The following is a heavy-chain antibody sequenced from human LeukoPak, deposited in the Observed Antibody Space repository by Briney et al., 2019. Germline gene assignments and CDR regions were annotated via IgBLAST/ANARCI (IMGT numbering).Heavy chain of an antibody. J-gene: IGHJ4*02. CDR3: AKDQAQLFDY. CDR1: GFTFSSYG. CDR2: IRYDGSNK. V-gene: IGHV3-30*02. D-gene: IGHD3-10*01. Sequence: GGSLRLSCAASGFTFSSYGMHWVRQAPGKGLEWVAFIRYDGSNKYYADSVKGRFTISRDNSKNTLYLQMDSLRAEDTAVYYCAKDQAQLFDYWGQGTLVTVSS.